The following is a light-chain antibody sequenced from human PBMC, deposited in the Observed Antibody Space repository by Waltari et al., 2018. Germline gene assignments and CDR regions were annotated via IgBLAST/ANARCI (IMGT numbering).Light chain of an antibody. CDR3: CSYAGSYFWV. Sequence: QSALTQPRSVSGSPGQSVTISCSGTSSDACVYDFISWYQHHPGKAPQLTLYDVAKRPSGVPDRFSGSKSDNTASLTISGLQAEDEADYYCCSYAGSYFWVFGGGTKLTVL. CDR1: SSDACVYDF. J-gene: IGLJ3*02. CDR2: DVA. V-gene: IGLV2-11*01.